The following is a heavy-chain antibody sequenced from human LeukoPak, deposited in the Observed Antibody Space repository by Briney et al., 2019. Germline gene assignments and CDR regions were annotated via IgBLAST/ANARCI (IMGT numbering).Heavy chain of an antibody. CDR1: GYSISSGYY. D-gene: IGHD3-22*01. Sequence: SETLSLTCTVSGYSISSGYYWVWIRQPPGKGLEWIGSINHSGSTHYNPSLKSRVTMSVDTSKNQFSLKLSSVTAADTAVYYCATYDSSGYYAYWGQGTLVTVSS. J-gene: IGHJ4*02. CDR3: ATYDSSGYYAY. V-gene: IGHV4-38-2*02. CDR2: INHSGST.